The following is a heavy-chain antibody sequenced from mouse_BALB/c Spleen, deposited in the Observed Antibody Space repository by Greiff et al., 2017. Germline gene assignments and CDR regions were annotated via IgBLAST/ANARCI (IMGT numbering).Heavy chain of an antibody. J-gene: IGHJ4*01. Sequence: QVQLKQSGAELARPGASVKMSCKASGYTFTSYTMHWVKQRPGQGLEWIGYINPSSGYTKYNQKFKDKATLTADKSSSTAYMQLSSLTSGDSAVYYCARRRGYDGYYYAMDYWGQGTSVTVSS. CDR2: INPSSGYT. V-gene: IGHV1-4*01. CDR1: GYTFTSYT. CDR3: ARRRGYDGYYYAMDY. D-gene: IGHD2-14*01.